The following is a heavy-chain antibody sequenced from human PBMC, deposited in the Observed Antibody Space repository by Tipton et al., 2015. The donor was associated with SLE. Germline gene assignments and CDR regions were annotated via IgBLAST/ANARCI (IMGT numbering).Heavy chain of an antibody. V-gene: IGHV4-39*07. CDR1: GGSISSTNYY. J-gene: IGHJ4*02. Sequence: TLSLTCAVSGGSISSTNYYWGWIRQPPGKGLEWIGSIYYSGSTYYNPSLKSRVTISVDTSNNQFSLKLSSVTAADTAVYYCARREWELFPFDYWGQGTLVTVSS. CDR2: IYYSGST. CDR3: ARREWELFPFDY. D-gene: IGHD1-26*01.